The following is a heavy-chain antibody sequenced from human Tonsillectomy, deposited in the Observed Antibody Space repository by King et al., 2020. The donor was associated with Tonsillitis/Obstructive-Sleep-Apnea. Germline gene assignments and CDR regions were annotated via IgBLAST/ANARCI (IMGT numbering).Heavy chain of an antibody. J-gene: IGHJ4*02. CDR2: INHSGST. V-gene: IGHV4-34*01. CDR3: AGRGGDYQLPLSFDY. CDR1: GGSFSGYY. Sequence: VQLQQWGAGLLKPSETLSLTCAVYGGSFSGYYWSWIRQPPGKGLEWIGEINHSGSTNYNPSLKSRVTISVDTSKNQFSLKLSFVTAADTAVYYCAGRGGDYQLPLSFDYWGQGTLVTVSS. D-gene: IGHD2-2*01.